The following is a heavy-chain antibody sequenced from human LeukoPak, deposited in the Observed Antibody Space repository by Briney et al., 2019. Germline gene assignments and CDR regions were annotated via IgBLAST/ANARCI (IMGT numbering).Heavy chain of an antibody. V-gene: IGHV1-8*01. CDR1: GYTFITYD. J-gene: IGHJ4*02. D-gene: IGHD2-8*01. Sequence: ASVKVSCKASGYTFITYDIIWVRQAAGQGLEWVGWLNPQSGHTGYTENFQGRVIMTMDSSTATVYMELRSLRFEDTAVYYCARGPWFRSLVGYCADGVCYPGYWGQGTPVTVSS. CDR2: LNPQSGHT. CDR3: ARGPWFRSLVGYCADGVCYPGY.